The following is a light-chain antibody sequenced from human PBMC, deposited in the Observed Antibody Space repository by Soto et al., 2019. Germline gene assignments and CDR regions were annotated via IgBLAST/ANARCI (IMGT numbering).Light chain of an antibody. J-gene: IGLJ1*01. CDR2: DVS. CDR1: SSDVGGYNF. Sequence: QSARTQPASVSGSPGQSITISCTGTSSDVGGYNFVSWYQHHPGKAPKLIIYDVSYRPSGVSNRFSVSKSGNTASLTISGLQAEDEADYYSTSYTSRFTYVFGTGTKVTVL. V-gene: IGLV2-14*03. CDR3: TSYTSRFTYV.